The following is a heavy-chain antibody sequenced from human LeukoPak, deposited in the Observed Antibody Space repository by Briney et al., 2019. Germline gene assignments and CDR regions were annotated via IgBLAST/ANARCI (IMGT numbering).Heavy chain of an antibody. CDR3: AKGNYYDSSGYPVYFDY. Sequence: GGSLRLSCAASGFTFSSYAMSWVRQAPGKGLEWVSAISGSGGSTYYADSVKGRITISRDNSKNTLYLQMNSLRAEGTAVYYCAKGNYYDSSGYPVYFDYWGQGTLVTVSS. CDR1: GFTFSSYA. V-gene: IGHV3-23*01. D-gene: IGHD3-22*01. J-gene: IGHJ4*02. CDR2: ISGSGGST.